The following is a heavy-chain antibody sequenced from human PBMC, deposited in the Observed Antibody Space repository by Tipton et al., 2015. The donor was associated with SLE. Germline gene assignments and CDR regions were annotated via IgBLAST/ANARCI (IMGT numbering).Heavy chain of an antibody. CDR3: ARDIDSSDEGRAFDI. CDR2: IYYSGST. CDR1: GGSISSGSYY. V-gene: IGHV4-61*01. J-gene: IGHJ3*02. D-gene: IGHD3-22*01. Sequence: LRLSCTVSGGSISSGSYYWSWIRQPPGKGLEWIGYIYYSGSTNYNPSLKSRVTISVDTSKNQVSLKLSSVAAADTAVYYCARDIDSSDEGRAFDIWGQGTMVTVSS.